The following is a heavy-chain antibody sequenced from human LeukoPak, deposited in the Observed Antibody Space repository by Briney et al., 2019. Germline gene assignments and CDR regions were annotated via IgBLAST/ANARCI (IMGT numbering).Heavy chain of an antibody. Sequence: PGGSLRLSCAASGLSFSNHWMTWVRQAPGKGLEWVANIKPGGSQQYYVDSMKGRFTISRDNAKNSLYLQMNSLRTEDTAVYYCARHGPSYYFDYWGQGTLVTVSS. V-gene: IGHV3-7*03. J-gene: IGHJ4*02. CDR3: ARHGPSYYFDY. D-gene: IGHD3-16*01. CDR1: GLSFSNHW. CDR2: IKPGGSQQ.